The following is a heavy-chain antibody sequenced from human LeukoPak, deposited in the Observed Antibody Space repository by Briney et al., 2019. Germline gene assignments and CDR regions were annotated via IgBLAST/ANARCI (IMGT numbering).Heavy chain of an antibody. CDR1: GFTFSSFG. V-gene: IGHV3-21*01. J-gene: IGHJ4*02. D-gene: IGHD6-13*01. CDR3: AREGLYSSPVFDY. Sequence: GGSLRLSCAASGFTFSSFGMNWVRQAPGKGLEWVSSISGDKTNIYYADSLKCRFTISRDNAKNSLFLQINSLRAEDTAVYYCAREGLYSSPVFDYWGQGTLVTVSS. CDR2: ISGDKTNI.